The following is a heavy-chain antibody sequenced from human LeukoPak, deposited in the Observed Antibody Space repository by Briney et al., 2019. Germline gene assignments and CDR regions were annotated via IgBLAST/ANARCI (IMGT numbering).Heavy chain of an antibody. CDR1: GYTFTSYY. V-gene: IGHV1-46*01. Sequence: ASVKVSCKASGYTFTSYYMHWVRQAPGQGLEWMGIINPSGGSTSYAQKFQGRVTMTRDTSTSTVYMELSSLRSEDTAVYYCARVSDSSGYYPNWFDPWGQGTLVTVSS. D-gene: IGHD3-22*01. J-gene: IGHJ5*02. CDR2: INPSGGST. CDR3: ARVSDSSGYYPNWFDP.